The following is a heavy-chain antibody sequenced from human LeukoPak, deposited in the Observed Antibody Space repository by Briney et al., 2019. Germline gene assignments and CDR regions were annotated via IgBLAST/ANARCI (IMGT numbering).Heavy chain of an antibody. Sequence: PGGSLRLSCAASGFTFSSYAMSWVRQAPGKGLGWVSAISGSGGSTYYADSVKGRFTISRDNSKNTLYLQMNSLRAEDTAVYYCAKSRSVLSGTYFDYWGQGTLVTVSS. D-gene: IGHD1-26*01. J-gene: IGHJ4*02. CDR3: AKSRSVLSGTYFDY. CDR2: ISGSGGST. CDR1: GFTFSSYA. V-gene: IGHV3-23*01.